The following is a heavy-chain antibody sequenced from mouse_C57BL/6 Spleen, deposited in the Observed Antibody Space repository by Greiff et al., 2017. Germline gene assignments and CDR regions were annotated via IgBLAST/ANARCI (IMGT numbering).Heavy chain of an antibody. CDR1: GYTFTSYT. CDR3: AREGYYVDY. CDR2: INPSSGYT. J-gene: IGHJ2*01. V-gene: IGHV1-4*01. Sequence: QVHVKQSGAELARPGASVKMSCKASGYTFTSYTMHWVKQRPGQGLEWIGYINPSSGYTKYNQKFKDKATLTADKSSSTAYMQLSSLTSEDSAVYYGAREGYYVDYWGQGTTLTVAS.